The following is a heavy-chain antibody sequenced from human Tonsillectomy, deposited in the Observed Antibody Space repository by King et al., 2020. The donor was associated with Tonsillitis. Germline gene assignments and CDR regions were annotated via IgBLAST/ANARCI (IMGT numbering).Heavy chain of an antibody. Sequence: MQLVQSGPEVKKPGTSVKVSCKTSGFTFTTSAMQWVRQARGQRLEWIGWIVVGSANTKYAQNFQERVTITRDMSTSTAYMELSSLRSEDTAVYYCAASDQSNDSYYYGMDVWGQGTTVTVSS. CDR1: GFTFTTSA. J-gene: IGHJ6*02. V-gene: IGHV1-58*02. CDR2: IVVGSANT. CDR3: AASDQSNDSYYYGMDV.